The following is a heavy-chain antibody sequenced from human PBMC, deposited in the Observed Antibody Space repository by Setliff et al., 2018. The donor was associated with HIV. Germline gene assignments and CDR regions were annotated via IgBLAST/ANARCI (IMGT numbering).Heavy chain of an antibody. D-gene: IGHD3-10*01. V-gene: IGHV4-34*01. CDR1: GFTFSSYV. CDR2: INHSGST. CDR3: ARRAGSDYFTRFDY. Sequence: SSETLRLSCAATGFTFSSYVLHWVRQSPGKGLEWIGEINHSGSTNYNPSLKSRVTILGDTSKNQFSLKLSSVTAADTAVYYCARRAGSDYFTRFDYWGQGTLVTVSS. J-gene: IGHJ4*02.